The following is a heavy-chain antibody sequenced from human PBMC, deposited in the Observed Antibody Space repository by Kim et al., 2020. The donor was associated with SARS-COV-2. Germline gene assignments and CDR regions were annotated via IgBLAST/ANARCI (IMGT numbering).Heavy chain of an antibody. J-gene: IGHJ4*02. D-gene: IGHD2-8*01. V-gene: IGHV3-30*18. CDR3: AKDLGYCTNGVCPGIDY. CDR2: ISYDGSNK. Sequence: GGSLRLSCAASGFTFSSYGMHWVRQAPGKGLEWVAVISYDGSNKYYADSVKGRFTISRDNSKNTLYLQMNSLRAEDTAVYYCAKDLGYCTNGVCPGIDYWGQGTLVTVSS. CDR1: GFTFSSYG.